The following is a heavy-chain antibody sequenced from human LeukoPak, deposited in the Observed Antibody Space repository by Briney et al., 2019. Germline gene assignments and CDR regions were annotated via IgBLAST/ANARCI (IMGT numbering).Heavy chain of an antibody. J-gene: IGHJ6*02. CDR1: GGSFSGYY. CDR3: ARDRNAGYYYYGMDV. CDR2: INHSGST. V-gene: IGHV4-34*01. Sequence: SETLSLTCAVYGGSFSGYYWSWTRQPPGKGLEWIGEINHSGSTNYNPSLKSRVTISVDTSKNQFSLKLSSVTAADTAVYYCARDRNAGYYYYGMDVWGQGTTVTVSS.